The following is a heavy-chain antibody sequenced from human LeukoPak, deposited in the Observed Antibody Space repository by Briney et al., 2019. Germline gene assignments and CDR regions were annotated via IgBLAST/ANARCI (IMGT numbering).Heavy chain of an antibody. CDR1: GGSISSYY. V-gene: IGHV4-59*01. D-gene: IGHD1-7*01. J-gene: IGHJ6*03. CDR3: ARHRRITGTTAEGYYYYYYMDV. CDR2: IYYSGST. Sequence: SETLSLTCTVSGGSISSYYWSWIRQPPGKGLEWIGYIYYSGSTNYNPSLKSRVTISVDTSKNQFSLKLSSVTAADTAVYYCARHRRITGTTAEGYYYYYYMDVWGKGTTVTVSS.